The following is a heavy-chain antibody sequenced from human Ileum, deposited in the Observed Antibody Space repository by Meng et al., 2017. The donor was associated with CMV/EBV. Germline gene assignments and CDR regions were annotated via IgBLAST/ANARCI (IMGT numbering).Heavy chain of an antibody. CDR2: ISDRSDYI. CDR1: GFTFSSYT. Sequence: GGSLRLSCAASGFTFSSYTMNWVRQAPGKGLEWVSSISDRSDYIYYADSVKGRFTISRDTSKNLVYLQMTGLRADDTAVYYCARAPGRYNNYFDSWGQGTLVTVSS. CDR3: ARAPGRYNNYFDS. D-gene: IGHD5-18*01. V-gene: IGHV3-21*04. J-gene: IGHJ4*02.